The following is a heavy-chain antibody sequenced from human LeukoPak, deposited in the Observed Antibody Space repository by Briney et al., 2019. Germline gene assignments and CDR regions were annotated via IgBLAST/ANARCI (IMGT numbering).Heavy chain of an antibody. CDR1: GFTFSSYG. Sequence: GRALRLSCVASGFTFSSYGMHWVRQAPGKGLEWVAVISYDGSYKYYADSVKGRFTISRDNSKNTLYLQMNSLRAEDTAVYYCAKASSYGPFDYWGQGTLVTVSS. D-gene: IGHD5-18*01. J-gene: IGHJ4*02. CDR3: AKASSYGPFDY. V-gene: IGHV3-30*18. CDR2: ISYDGSYK.